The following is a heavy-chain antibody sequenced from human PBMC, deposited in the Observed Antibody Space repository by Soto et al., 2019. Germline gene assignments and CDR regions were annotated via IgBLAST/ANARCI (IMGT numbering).Heavy chain of an antibody. J-gene: IGHJ1*01. V-gene: IGHV3-53*01. CDR3: ARDRVESGYPEYFQH. D-gene: IGHD3-22*01. Sequence: EVQLVESGGGLIQPVGSLRLSCAASVFTVSSNYMSWVRQAPGKGLEWVSVIYSGGSTYYADSVKGRFTISRDNSKNTLYLQMNSLRAEDTAVYYCARDRVESGYPEYFQHWGQGTLVTVSS. CDR1: VFTVSSNY. CDR2: IYSGGST.